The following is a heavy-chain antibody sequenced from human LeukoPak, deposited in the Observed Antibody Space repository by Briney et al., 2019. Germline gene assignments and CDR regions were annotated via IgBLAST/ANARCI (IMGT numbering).Heavy chain of an antibody. D-gene: IGHD6-13*01. CDR3: ARISTGVAAAGTYYYYYYMDV. CDR2: IYYSGST. V-gene: IGHV4-39*01. CDR1: GGSISSYY. J-gene: IGHJ6*03. Sequence: SETLSLTCTVSGGSISSYYWGWIRQPPGKVLEWIGSIYYSGSTYYNPSLKSRVTISVDTSKNQFSLKLSSVTAADTAVYYCARISTGVAAAGTYYYYYYMDVWGEGTTVTISS.